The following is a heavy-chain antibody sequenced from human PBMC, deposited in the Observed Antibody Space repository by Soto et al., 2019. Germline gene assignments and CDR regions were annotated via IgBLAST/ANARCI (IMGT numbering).Heavy chain of an antibody. V-gene: IGHV1-69*04. CDR3: ATSYGSGYRAFDY. CDR2: VNPILSMS. D-gene: IGHD3-10*01. J-gene: IGHJ4*02. CDR1: GDTFSFYS. Sequence: QVQLVQSGAEVKRPGSSVKVSCKASGDTFSFYSINWVRQAPGLGLEWMGRVNPILSMSNYAQRFQGRVTMTADKSTSKGYMELSCLRSEDTAMYYWATSYGSGYRAFDYWGQGALVTVSS.